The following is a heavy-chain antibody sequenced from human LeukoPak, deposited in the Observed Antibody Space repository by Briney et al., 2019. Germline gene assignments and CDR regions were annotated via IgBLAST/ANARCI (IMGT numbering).Heavy chain of an antibody. CDR3: AKGYYYDSSGLYRYYFDY. V-gene: IGHV3-23*01. CDR1: GFTFSSYA. CDR2: ISGSGGST. Sequence: SGGSLRLSCAASGFTFSSYAMSWVRQALGKGLEWVSGISGSGGSTYYADSVKGRFTMSRDNSKNTLWLQMNSLRAEDTAVYYCAKGYYYDSSGLYRYYFDYWGQGTLVTVSS. D-gene: IGHD3-22*01. J-gene: IGHJ4*02.